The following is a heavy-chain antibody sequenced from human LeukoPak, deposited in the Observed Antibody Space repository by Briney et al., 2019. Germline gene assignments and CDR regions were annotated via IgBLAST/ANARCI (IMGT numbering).Heavy chain of an antibody. V-gene: IGHV1-2*06. D-gene: IGHD3-22*01. CDR3: AGEDNSSGYRPFDI. CDR1: GYTFTGYY. CDR2: INPNSGGT. J-gene: IGHJ3*02. Sequence: ASVKVSCKASGYTFTGYYMHWVRQAPGQGLEWMGRINPNSGGTNYAQKFQGRVTMTRDMSMSTAYMELSRLRSDDTAVYYCAGEDNSSGYRPFDIWGQGTMVTVPS.